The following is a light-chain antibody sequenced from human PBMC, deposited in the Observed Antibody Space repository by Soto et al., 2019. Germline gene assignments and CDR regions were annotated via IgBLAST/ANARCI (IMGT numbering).Light chain of an antibody. CDR2: GAS. Sequence: AIRMTQSPSSLSASAGDRVAIACRASQDVGRYLAWYQQKPGQAPKLLIYGASTLQSGVPSRFSGGWSGTDFTIIIFCLQYEDFATYYCQHSKNYPWTFGQGTKVEIK. V-gene: IGKV1-8*01. CDR3: QHSKNYPWT. CDR1: QDVGRY. J-gene: IGKJ1*01.